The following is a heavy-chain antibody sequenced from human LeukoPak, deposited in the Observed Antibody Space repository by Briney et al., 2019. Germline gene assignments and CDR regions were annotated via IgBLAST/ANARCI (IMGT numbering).Heavy chain of an antibody. CDR2: IYTSGST. CDR3: ARELVGATTLNWFDP. V-gene: IGHV4-4*07. D-gene: IGHD1-26*01. Sequence: SETLSLTCTVSGGSISSYYWSWIRQPAGKGLEGIGRIYTSGSTNYNPSLKSRVTMSVDTSKNQFSLKLSSVTAADTAVYYCARELVGATTLNWFDPWGQGTLVTVSS. J-gene: IGHJ5*02. CDR1: GGSISSYY.